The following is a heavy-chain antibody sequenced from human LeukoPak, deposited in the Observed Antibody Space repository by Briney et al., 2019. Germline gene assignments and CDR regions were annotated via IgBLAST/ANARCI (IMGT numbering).Heavy chain of an antibody. CDR3: AKDPSHVRSWYMDSGAFFDY. J-gene: IGHJ4*02. Sequence: QTGGSLRLSCAASGFTFSSYAMSWVRQAPGKGLEWVSAISGSGGSTYYADSVKGLFTISRDNSKNTLYLQMNSLRAEDTAVYYCAKDPSHVRSWYMDSGAFFDYWGQGTLVTVSS. V-gene: IGHV3-23*01. CDR2: ISGSGGST. CDR1: GFTFSSYA. D-gene: IGHD6-13*01.